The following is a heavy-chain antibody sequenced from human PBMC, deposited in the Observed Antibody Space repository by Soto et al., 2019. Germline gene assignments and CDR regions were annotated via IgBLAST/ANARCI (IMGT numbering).Heavy chain of an antibody. D-gene: IGHD6-19*01. Sequence: GGSLRLSCAASGFTVSSNYMSWVRQAPGKGLEWVSVIYSGGSTYYADSVKGRFTISRDNSKNTLYLQMNSLRAEDTAVYYCARDEGSSGWYHFDYWGQGTLVTVSS. CDR1: GFTVSSNY. CDR2: IYSGGST. CDR3: ARDEGSSGWYHFDY. V-gene: IGHV3-66*01. J-gene: IGHJ4*02.